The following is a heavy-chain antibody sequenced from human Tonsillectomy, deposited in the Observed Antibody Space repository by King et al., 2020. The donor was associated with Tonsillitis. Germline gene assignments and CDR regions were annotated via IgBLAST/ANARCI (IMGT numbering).Heavy chain of an antibody. CDR1: GFTFNRYT. V-gene: IGHV3-21*01. CDR3: ATPGITEPVGRYSNSNAMDV. D-gene: IGHD3-9*01. J-gene: IGHJ6*02. CDR2: ISSSSSYL. Sequence: VQLVQSGGGPVKPGGSLRLSCAASGFTFNRYTMNWVRQAPGKGLEWVSSISSSSSYLHYADAIKGRFTISRENAKNSLYLEMNSLRVEDTAVYYCATPGITEPVGRYSNSNAMDVWGQGTTVIVSS.